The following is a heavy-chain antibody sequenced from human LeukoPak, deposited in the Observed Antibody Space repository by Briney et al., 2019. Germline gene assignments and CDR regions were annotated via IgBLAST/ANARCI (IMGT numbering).Heavy chain of an antibody. Sequence: PSETLSLTCAVSGGSISSSNWWSWIRQPPGKGLEWIGEVYHSGSTNYNPSLKSRVTISVDTSKNQFSLKLSSVTAADTAVYYCASRLFQGDAFDIWGQGTMVTVSS. CDR2: VYHSGST. CDR3: ASRLFQGDAFDI. J-gene: IGHJ3*02. CDR1: GGSISSSNW. V-gene: IGHV4-4*02. D-gene: IGHD2/OR15-2a*01.